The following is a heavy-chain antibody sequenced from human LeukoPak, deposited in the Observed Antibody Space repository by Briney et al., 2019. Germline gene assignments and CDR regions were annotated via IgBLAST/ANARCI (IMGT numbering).Heavy chain of an antibody. CDR1: GFTFTDYW. D-gene: IGHD6-13*01. J-gene: IGHJ4*01. V-gene: IGHV3-7*01. Sequence: QPGGSLRHSCAVSGFTFTDYWMNWVRQAPGEGLEWVASIRQDGSEKTYVDSVKGRFTISRDNTKNSLSLQVNSLRVEDTAVYYCARDGTAAGLYFDLWGQGTLVTVSS. CDR2: IRQDGSEK. CDR3: ARDGTAAGLYFDL.